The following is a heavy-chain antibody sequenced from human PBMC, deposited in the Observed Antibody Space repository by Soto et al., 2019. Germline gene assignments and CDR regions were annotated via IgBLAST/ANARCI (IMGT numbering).Heavy chain of an antibody. CDR2: ISASSSYI. CDR1: GFTPSRLS. J-gene: IGHJ5*02. V-gene: IGHV3-21*01. CDR3: AAARGYSTTWFPS. D-gene: IGHD6-13*01. Sequence: GGSLRLSCAASGFTPSRLSMNWVRPAPGKGLQWISSISASSSYIYYADSMKGRFTISRDNAKNSLYLQINSLRAEDTAVYYCAAARGYSTTWFPSWGQGTVVTVSS.